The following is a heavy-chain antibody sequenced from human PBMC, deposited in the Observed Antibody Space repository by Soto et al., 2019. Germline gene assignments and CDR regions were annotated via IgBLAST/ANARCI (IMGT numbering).Heavy chain of an antibody. CDR3: ARDLSMAADYYYGMDV. Sequence: LSLTCAIPGDSVSSNSAAWNWIRQSPSRGLEWLGRTYYRSKWYNDYAVSVKSRITINPDTSKNQFSLQLNSVTPEDTAVYYCARDLSMAADYYYGMDVWGQGTTVTVSS. J-gene: IGHJ6*02. CDR1: GDSVSSNSAA. CDR2: TYYRSKWYN. V-gene: IGHV6-1*01. D-gene: IGHD6-25*01.